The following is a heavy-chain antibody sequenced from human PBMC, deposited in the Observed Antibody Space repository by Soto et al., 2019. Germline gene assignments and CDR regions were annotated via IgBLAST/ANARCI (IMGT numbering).Heavy chain of an antibody. CDR3: PRTFDGSEYFSPDFDY. J-gene: IGHJ4*02. CDR1: GFTFSGSA. Sequence: EVQLVESGGDLVQPGGSLKLSCAASGFTFSGSAMHWVRQASGKGLEWVGHIRRRAKKYATVYAASVKGRFIISRDDSKNTAYLQMNSLKTDDTAVYYCPRTFDGSEYFSPDFDYWGQGTLVTVSS. V-gene: IGHV3-73*02. CDR2: IRRRAKKYAT. D-gene: IGHD6-6*01.